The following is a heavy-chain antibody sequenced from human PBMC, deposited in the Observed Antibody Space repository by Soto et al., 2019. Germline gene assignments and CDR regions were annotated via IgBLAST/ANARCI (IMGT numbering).Heavy chain of an antibody. D-gene: IGHD4-17*01. CDR1: GGTFSSYA. CDR2: IIPIFGTA. CDR3: ARMDYGGNSRYFDY. V-gene: IGHV1-69*12. Sequence: QVQLVQSGAEVKKPGSSVKVSCKASGGTFSSYAINWVRQAPGQGLEWMGWIIPIFGTANSAQKFQGRVTITADDSTSTAYMELSSLRSEDTAVYYCARMDYGGNSRYFDYWGQGTLVTVSS. J-gene: IGHJ4*02.